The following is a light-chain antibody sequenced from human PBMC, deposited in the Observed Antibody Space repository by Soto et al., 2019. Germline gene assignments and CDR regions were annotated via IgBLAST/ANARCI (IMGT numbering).Light chain of an antibody. CDR2: DAS. V-gene: IGKV1-33*01. CDR3: QQYENPPT. Sequence: DIQKTQSTSSLSASVGDRVTITCQASQNINNYLNWYQQKPGRAPKLLIYDASNFEAGVPSRFRGSGSGTDFTFTISRLQPEDIATYYCQQYENPPTVGQGTRLEIK. J-gene: IGKJ5*01. CDR1: QNINNY.